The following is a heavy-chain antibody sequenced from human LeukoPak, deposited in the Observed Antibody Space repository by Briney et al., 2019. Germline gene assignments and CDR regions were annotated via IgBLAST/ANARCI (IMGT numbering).Heavy chain of an antibody. Sequence: ASVKVSCKTSGYTFTNYAIHWVRQAPGHRLEWMGCINGDNGNTQYSQKFQGRVTIISDASASAAYMELSSLTSEDMAMIYCARGGPNSGGGTLDYWARETLVSVSS. V-gene: IGHV1-3*03. D-gene: IGHD6-19*01. J-gene: IGHJ4*02. CDR2: INGDNGNT. CDR1: GYTFTNYA. CDR3: ARGGPNSGGGTLDY.